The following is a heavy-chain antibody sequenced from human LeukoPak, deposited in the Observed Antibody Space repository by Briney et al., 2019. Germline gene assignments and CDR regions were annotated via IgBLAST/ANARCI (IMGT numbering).Heavy chain of an antibody. CDR3: ARQEGLGVSAY. J-gene: IGHJ4*02. Sequence: SETLSLTCTVSGGSISSYYRSWIRQPAGKGLEWIGRIYTSRISNYNPSLNSRLTISVDTSKIHFSLKLSSVTAADAAVYYCARQEGLGVSAYWGQGTLVTVSS. CDR1: GGSISSYY. CDR2: IYTSRIS. V-gene: IGHV4-4*07.